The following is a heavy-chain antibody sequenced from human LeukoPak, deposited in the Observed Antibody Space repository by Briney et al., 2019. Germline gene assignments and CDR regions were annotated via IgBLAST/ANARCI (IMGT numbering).Heavy chain of an antibody. CDR2: ISSNSRTV. D-gene: IGHD3-10*02. CDR1: GFIFSNYG. J-gene: IGHJ6*04. CDR3: AELGITMIGGV. V-gene: IGHV3-48*01. Sequence: GGSLRLSCAASGFIFSNYGMNWVRQAPGKGLEWVSYISSNSRTVNYEDSMRGRFTISRDNARNSLSLQMNSLRAEDTAVYYCAELGITMIGGVWGKGTTVTISS.